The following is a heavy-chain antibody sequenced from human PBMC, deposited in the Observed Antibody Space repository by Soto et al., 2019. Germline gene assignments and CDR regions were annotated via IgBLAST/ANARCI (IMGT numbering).Heavy chain of an antibody. CDR1: GFTFSSYA. V-gene: IGHV3-30*01. Sequence: GESLRLSCAASGFTFSSYAMHWVRQAPGKGLEWVAVISYDGSNKYYADSVKGRFTISRDNSKNTLYLQMNSLRAEDTAVYYCASDRFQYYYDSRGHPGPVAKRDYMVYWGQGILVTVSS. CDR3: ASDRFQYYYDSRGHPGPVAKRDYMVY. CDR2: ISYDGSNK. D-gene: IGHD3-22*01. J-gene: IGHJ4*02.